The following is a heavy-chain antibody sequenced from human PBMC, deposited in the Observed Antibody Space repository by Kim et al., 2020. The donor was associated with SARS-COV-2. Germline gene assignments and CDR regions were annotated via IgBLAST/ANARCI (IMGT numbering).Heavy chain of an antibody. CDR2: INPTDSYS. J-gene: IGHJ4*02. Sequence: GESLKISCKGSGYSFTNYWINWVRQMPGKGLEWMGRINPTDSYSNLSPSFQGHVTVSVDESISTAYLHWSSLKAPDTAMYFCARWRGWSGFDDWGQGTLVTVSS. V-gene: IGHV5-10-1*01. CDR1: GYSFTNYW. D-gene: IGHD3-3*01. CDR3: ARWRGWSGFDD.